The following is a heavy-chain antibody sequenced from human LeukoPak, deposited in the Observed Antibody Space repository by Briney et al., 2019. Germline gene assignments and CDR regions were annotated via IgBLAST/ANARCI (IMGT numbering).Heavy chain of an antibody. V-gene: IGHV3-30*18. Sequence: GGSLRLSCAASGFTFSSYGMHWVRQAPGKGLEWVAVISYDGSNKYYADSVKGRFTISRDNSKNTLFLQMNSLRAEDTAVYYCAKDFGNRAFDYWGQGTLVTVSS. D-gene: IGHD3-3*01. CDR3: AKDFGNRAFDY. CDR2: ISYDGSNK. CDR1: GFTFSSYG. J-gene: IGHJ4*02.